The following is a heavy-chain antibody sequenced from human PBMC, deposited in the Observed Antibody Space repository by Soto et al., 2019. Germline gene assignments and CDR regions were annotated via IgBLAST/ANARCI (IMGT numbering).Heavy chain of an antibody. Sequence: PSETLSLTCAVYGGSFSGYYWSWIRQPPGKGLEWIGEINHSGSTNYNPSLKSRVTISVDTSKNQFSLKLSSVTAADTAVYYCARNTAQKRQKNKYYFDYWGQGTLVTVSS. CDR3: ARNTAQKRQKNKYYFDY. J-gene: IGHJ4*02. CDR1: GGSFSGYY. D-gene: IGHD2-2*02. V-gene: IGHV4-34*01. CDR2: INHSGST.